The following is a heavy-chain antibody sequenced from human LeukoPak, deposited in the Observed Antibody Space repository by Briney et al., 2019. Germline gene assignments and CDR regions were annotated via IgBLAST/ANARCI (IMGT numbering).Heavy chain of an antibody. CDR1: GGSISSSSYY. Sequence: SETPSLTCTVSGGSISSSSYYWSWIRQPAGKGLEWIGRIYTSGSTNYNPSLKSRVTMSVDTSKNQFSLKLSSVTAADTAVYYCARGVRPADIVVVPAAHLAFDIWGQGTMVTVSS. CDR3: ARGVRPADIVVVPAAHLAFDI. V-gene: IGHV4-61*02. J-gene: IGHJ3*02. D-gene: IGHD2-2*01. CDR2: IYTSGST.